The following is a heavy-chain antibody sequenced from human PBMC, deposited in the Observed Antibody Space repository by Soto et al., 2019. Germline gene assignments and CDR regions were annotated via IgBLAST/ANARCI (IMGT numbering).Heavy chain of an antibody. J-gene: IGHJ3*02. CDR2: IYYSGST. CDR1: GGSISSGGYY. D-gene: IGHD3-22*01. V-gene: IGHV4-31*03. CDR3: ARDPSEYYYDSSGQTRGDDAFDI. Sequence: QVQLQESGPGLVKPSQTLSLTCTVSGGSISSGGYYWSWIRQHPGKGLEWIGYIYYSGSTYYNPSLKSRVTISVDTSKNQFSLKLSSVTAADTAVYYCARDPSEYYYDSSGQTRGDDAFDIWGQGTMVTVSS.